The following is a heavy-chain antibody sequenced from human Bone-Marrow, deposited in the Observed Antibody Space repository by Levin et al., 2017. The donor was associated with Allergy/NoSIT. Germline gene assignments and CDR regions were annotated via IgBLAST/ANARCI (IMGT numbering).Heavy chain of an antibody. Sequence: GGSLRLSCAASGFTFNDYYMSWVRQAPGKGLEWISYISNNSDTIEYADSVKGRFTISRDNAKNSLYLQMHSLQAEDTGVHFCARDGGYGDKNYYYYYGMDVWGQGTTVTVSS. CDR2: ISNNSDTI. CDR3: ARDGGYGDKNYYYYYGMDV. V-gene: IGHV3-11*01. J-gene: IGHJ6*02. CDR1: GFTFNDYY. D-gene: IGHD4-17*01.